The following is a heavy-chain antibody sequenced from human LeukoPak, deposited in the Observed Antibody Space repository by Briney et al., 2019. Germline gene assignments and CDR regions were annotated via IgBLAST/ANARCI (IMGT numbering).Heavy chain of an antibody. CDR2: IYYSGST. CDR1: GGSISSSSYY. J-gene: IGHJ1*01. D-gene: IGHD3-16*02. Sequence: SETLSLTCTVSGGSISSSSYYWGWIRQPPGKGLEWIGSIYYSGSTYYNPSLKSRVTISVGTSKNQFSLKLSSVTATDTAVYYCARHSFNDYVWGSYRYTVEYFQHWGQGTLVTVSS. CDR3: ARHSFNDYVWGSYRYTVEYFQH. V-gene: IGHV4-39*01.